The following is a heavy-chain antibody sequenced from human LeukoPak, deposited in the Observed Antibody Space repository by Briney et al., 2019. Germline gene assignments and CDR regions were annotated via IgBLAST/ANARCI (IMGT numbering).Heavy chain of an antibody. CDR3: ARAGPNGAFDI. V-gene: IGHV3-21*01. CDR1: GFTFSSYG. CDR2: ISSSSSYI. D-gene: IGHD1/OR15-1a*01. J-gene: IGHJ3*02. Sequence: GRSLRLSCAASGFTFSSYGMHWVRQAPGKGLEWVSSISSSSSYIYYADSVKGRFTISRDNAKNSLYLQMNSLRAEDTAVYYCARAGPNGAFDIWGQGTMVTVSS.